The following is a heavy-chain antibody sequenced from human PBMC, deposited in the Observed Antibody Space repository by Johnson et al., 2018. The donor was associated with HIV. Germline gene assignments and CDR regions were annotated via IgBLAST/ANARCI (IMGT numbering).Heavy chain of an antibody. Sequence: VLLVESGGGLVQPGGSLRLSCASGFTVSTNYMSWVRQAPGKGLEWVPVIYSGDTTYYADSVKGRFTISRDNSKNTLYLQMNSLRAEDTAVYYCARAYSYGAFDIWGLGTKVTVSS. CDR2: IYSGDTT. CDR3: ARAYSYGAFDI. D-gene: IGHD5-18*01. CDR1: GFTVSTNY. V-gene: IGHV3-66*01. J-gene: IGHJ3*02.